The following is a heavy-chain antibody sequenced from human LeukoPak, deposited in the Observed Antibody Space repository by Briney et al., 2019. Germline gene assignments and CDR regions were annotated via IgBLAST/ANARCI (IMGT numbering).Heavy chain of an antibody. CDR1: GFTFSTFW. J-gene: IGHJ4*02. V-gene: IGHV3-74*01. CDR3: NVRWGPNSDY. D-gene: IGHD7-27*01. CDR2: ISNDGSTT. Sequence: GGSLRLSRAASGFTFSTFWMHWVRQTPGKGLVWVSRISNDGSTTHYADSVKGRFTISRDNAKDTLFLHMNSLRAEDTAVYYCNVRWGPNSDYWGQGTLVTVSS.